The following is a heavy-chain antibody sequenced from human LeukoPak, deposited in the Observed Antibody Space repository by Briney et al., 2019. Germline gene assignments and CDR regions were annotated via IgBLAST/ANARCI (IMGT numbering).Heavy chain of an antibody. CDR3: ARDPGGIYYFDS. Sequence: ASVKVSCKASGGTFSSYAISWVRLAPGQGLEWMGGIIPVFGTANYAQKFQGRVTITADESTSTAYMELSSLRSEDTAVYYCARDPGGIYYFDSWGQGTLVTVSS. CDR2: IIPVFGTA. CDR1: GGTFSSYA. D-gene: IGHD3-16*01. J-gene: IGHJ4*02. V-gene: IGHV1-69*13.